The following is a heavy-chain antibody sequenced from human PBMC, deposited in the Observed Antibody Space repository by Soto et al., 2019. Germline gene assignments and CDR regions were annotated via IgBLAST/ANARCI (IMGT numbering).Heavy chain of an antibody. V-gene: IGHV3-74*01. Sequence: EVQLVESGGGLVQPGGSLRLSCAASGFIFNKDWMHWVRQAPGKGLVWVSRINEDGGGTSYADSVKGRFTISRDNAKNTVSLQMNSLRVDDTAVYYCARDILEIRGPGAMVTVSS. CDR1: GFIFNKDW. CDR2: INEDGGGT. J-gene: IGHJ3*01. CDR3: ARDILEI.